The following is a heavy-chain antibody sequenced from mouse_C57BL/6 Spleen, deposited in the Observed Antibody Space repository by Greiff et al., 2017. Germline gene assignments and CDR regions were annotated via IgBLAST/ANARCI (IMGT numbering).Heavy chain of an antibody. CDR1: GYTFTSYW. J-gene: IGHJ4*01. D-gene: IGHD2-3*01. Sequence: VQLQQPGAELVKPGASVTLSCKASGYTFTSYWMQWVKQRPGQGLEWIGEIDPSDSYTNYNQKFKGKATLTVDTSSSTAYMQLSSLTSEDSAVYYCARRYDGYYGAMDYWGQGTSVTVSS. CDR3: ARRYDGYYGAMDY. CDR2: IDPSDSYT. V-gene: IGHV1-50*01.